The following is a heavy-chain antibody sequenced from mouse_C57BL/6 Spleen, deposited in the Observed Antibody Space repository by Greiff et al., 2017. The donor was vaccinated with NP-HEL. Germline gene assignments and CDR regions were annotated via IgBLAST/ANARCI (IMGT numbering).Heavy chain of an antibody. Sequence: EVQLQQSGPVLVKPGASVKMSCKASGYTFTDYYMNWVKQSHGKSLEWIGVINPYNGGTSYNQKFKGKATLTVDKSSSTAYMELNSLTSEDSAVYYGARSEENYGSSYGYWGQGTTLTVSS. J-gene: IGHJ2*01. CDR1: GYTFTDYY. CDR3: ARSEENYGSSYGY. V-gene: IGHV1-19*01. D-gene: IGHD1-1*01. CDR2: INPYNGGT.